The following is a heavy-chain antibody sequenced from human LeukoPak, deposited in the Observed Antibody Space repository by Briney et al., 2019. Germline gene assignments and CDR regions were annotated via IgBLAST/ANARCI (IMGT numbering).Heavy chain of an antibody. CDR1: GYTFTSYD. CDR2: KNPNSGRT. J-gene: IGHJ6*02. Sequence: VASVKVSCKASGYTFTSYDINWVRQATGQGLEWMGFKNPNSGRTGFAQKFQGRFTMTTDTSISTAYMELSSLTSEDTAVYYCARGPVSSHGMDVWVHGTTVTVSS. CDR3: ARGPVSSHGMDV. V-gene: IGHV1-8*01.